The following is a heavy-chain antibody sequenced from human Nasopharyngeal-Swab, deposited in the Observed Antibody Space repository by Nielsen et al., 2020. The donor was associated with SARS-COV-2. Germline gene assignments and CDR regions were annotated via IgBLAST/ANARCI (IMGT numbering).Heavy chain of an antibody. Sequence: SVKVSCKASGGTFSSYAISWVRQAPGQWLEWMGGIIPIFGTANYAQKFQGRVTITADESTSTAYMELSSLGSEDTAVYYCARESVVVAAYNAFDIWGQGTMVTVSS. CDR3: ARESVVVAAYNAFDI. V-gene: IGHV1-69*13. CDR2: IIPIFGTA. CDR1: GGTFSSYA. D-gene: IGHD2-15*01. J-gene: IGHJ3*02.